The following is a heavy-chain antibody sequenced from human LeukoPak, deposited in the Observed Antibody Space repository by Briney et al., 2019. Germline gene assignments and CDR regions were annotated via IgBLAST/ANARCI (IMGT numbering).Heavy chain of an antibody. CDR2: IYSGGST. D-gene: IGHD3-3*01. CDR3: ARGSGTFDY. Sequence: PGGSLRLSCAAPGFTVSSNYMSWVRQAPGKGLEWVSIIYSGGSTYYADSVKGRFTISRDNSKNTLYLQMNSLRAEDTAVYCCARGSGTFDYWGQGTLVTVSS. J-gene: IGHJ4*02. V-gene: IGHV3-53*01. CDR1: GFTVSSNY.